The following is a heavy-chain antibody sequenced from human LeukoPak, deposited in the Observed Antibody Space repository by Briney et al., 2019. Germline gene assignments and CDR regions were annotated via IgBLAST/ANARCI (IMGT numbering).Heavy chain of an antibody. Sequence: GGSLRLSCAASGFTFDDYAMHWVRQAPGKGLEWVSGISWNSGSIGYADSVKGRFTISRDNAKNSLYLQMNSLRAEDTALYYCANPLGELLPDDAFDIWGQGTMVTVSS. CDR1: GFTFDDYA. CDR2: ISWNSGSI. D-gene: IGHD1-26*01. J-gene: IGHJ3*02. CDR3: ANPLGELLPDDAFDI. V-gene: IGHV3-9*01.